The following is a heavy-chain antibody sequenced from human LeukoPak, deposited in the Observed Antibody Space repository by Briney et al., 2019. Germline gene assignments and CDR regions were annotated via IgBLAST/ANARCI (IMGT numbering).Heavy chain of an antibody. Sequence: SQTLSLTCAVSGGSISSGGYSWSWIRQPPGKGLEWIGYIYHSGSTNYNPSLKSRVTISVDTSKNQFSLKLSSVTAADTAVYYCARGERIAARPFYYYYYGMDVWGQGTTVTVSS. CDR2: IYHSGST. V-gene: IGHV4-30-2*01. CDR3: ARGERIAARPFYYYYYGMDV. D-gene: IGHD6-6*01. CDR1: GGSISSGGYS. J-gene: IGHJ6*02.